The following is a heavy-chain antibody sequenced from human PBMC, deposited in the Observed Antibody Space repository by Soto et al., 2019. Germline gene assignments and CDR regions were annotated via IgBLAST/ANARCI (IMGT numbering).Heavy chain of an antibody. CDR3: AILTKPTAVTTAFRGGYGLDV. CDR1: GGSVSSGNYF. Sequence: PLETLSLTCTVSGGSVSSGNYFWSWIRQPPGKGLEWIGYIHSSGSTNYNPSLNSRVTISADTSRNQFSLRLTSVTAADTAVYYCAILTKPTAVTTAFRGGYGLDVWGQGTTVTVSS. CDR2: IHSSGST. V-gene: IGHV4-61*01. D-gene: IGHD4-17*01. J-gene: IGHJ6*02.